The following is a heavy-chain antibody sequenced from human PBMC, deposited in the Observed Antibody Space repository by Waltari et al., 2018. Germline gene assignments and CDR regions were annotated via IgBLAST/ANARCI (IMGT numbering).Heavy chain of an antibody. V-gene: IGHV1-46*01. CDR1: GYTFTSYY. CDR2: INPSGGST. D-gene: IGHD6-13*01. CDR3: ARVGQQLVLDY. Sequence: QVQLVQSGAEVKKPGASVKVSCKASGYTFTSYYMHWVRQAPGQGLEWMGIINPSGGSTSYAQKFQGRVTMTRDTSTSTVYMELSSPRSEDTAVYYCARVGQQLVLDYWGQGTLVTVSS. J-gene: IGHJ4*02.